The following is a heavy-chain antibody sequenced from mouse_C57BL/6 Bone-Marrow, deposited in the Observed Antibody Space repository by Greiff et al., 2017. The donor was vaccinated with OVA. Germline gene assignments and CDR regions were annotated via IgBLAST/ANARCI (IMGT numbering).Heavy chain of an antibody. D-gene: IGHD1-1*01. J-gene: IGHJ3*01. CDR2: ISSGGSYT. V-gene: IGHV5-6*02. Sequence: DVMLVESGGDLVKPGGSLKLSCAASGFTFSSYGMSWVRQTPDKRLEWVATISSGGSYTYYPDSVKGRFTISRDNAKNTLYLQMSSLKSEDTAMYYCARITSWGQGTLVTVSA. CDR1: GFTFSSYG. CDR3: ARITS.